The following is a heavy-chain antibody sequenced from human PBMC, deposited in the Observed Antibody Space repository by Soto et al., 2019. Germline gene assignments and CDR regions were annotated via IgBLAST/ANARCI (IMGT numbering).Heavy chain of an antibody. D-gene: IGHD3-3*01. J-gene: IGHJ6*03. CDR1: GGSISSGGYY. V-gene: IGHV4-31*03. CDR2: IYYSGST. Sequence: QVQLQESGPGLVKPSQTLSLTCTVSGGSISSGGYYWSWIRQHPGKGLEWIGYIYYSGSTYYNPSLKSRVTISVDTSKNQFSLKLSSVTAADTAVYYCARMPSGRYYDFWSGYYDDYYYYYMDVWGKGTTVTVSS. CDR3: ARMPSGRYYDFWSGYYDDYYYYYMDV.